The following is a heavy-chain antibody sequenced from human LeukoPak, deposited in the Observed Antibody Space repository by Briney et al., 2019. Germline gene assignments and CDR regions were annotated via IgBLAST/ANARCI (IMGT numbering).Heavy chain of an antibody. Sequence: SQTLSLTCAVSGGSISSGGYSWSWIRQLPGKGLEWIGYIYHSGSTYYNPSLKSRVTISVDRSKNQFSLKLSSVTAADTAVYYCASSSGSGFLFDYWGQGTLVTVSS. CDR1: GGSISSGGYS. D-gene: IGHD3-22*01. CDR3: ASSSGSGFLFDY. CDR2: IYHSGST. V-gene: IGHV4-30-2*01. J-gene: IGHJ4*02.